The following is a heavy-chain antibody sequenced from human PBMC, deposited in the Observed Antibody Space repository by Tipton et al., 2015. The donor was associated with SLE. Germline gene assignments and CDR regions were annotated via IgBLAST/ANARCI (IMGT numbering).Heavy chain of an antibody. Sequence: TLSLTCTVSGVSLSSSSYYWGWIRQPPGKGLELIGRIYTSGSTNYNPSLTSRVTMSVDTSKNQFSLKLSSVTAADTAVYYCAMNAYYYGMDVWGQGTTVTVSS. D-gene: IGHD2-8*01. V-gene: IGHV4-61*02. CDR3: AMNAYYYGMDV. J-gene: IGHJ6*02. CDR2: IYTSGST. CDR1: GVSLSSSSYY.